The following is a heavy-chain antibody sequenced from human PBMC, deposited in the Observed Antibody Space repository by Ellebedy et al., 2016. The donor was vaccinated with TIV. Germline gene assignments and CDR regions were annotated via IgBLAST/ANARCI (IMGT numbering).Heavy chain of an antibody. D-gene: IGHD2/OR15-2a*01. Sequence: SETLSLXXTVSGGSISSYYWSWIRQPPGKGLEWIGYIYYSGSTNYNPSLKSRVTISVDTSKNQFSLKLSSVTAADTAVYYCARAKNRDVPWFDPWGQGTLVTVSS. CDR3: ARAKNRDVPWFDP. J-gene: IGHJ5*02. CDR2: IYYSGST. V-gene: IGHV4-59*01. CDR1: GGSISSYY.